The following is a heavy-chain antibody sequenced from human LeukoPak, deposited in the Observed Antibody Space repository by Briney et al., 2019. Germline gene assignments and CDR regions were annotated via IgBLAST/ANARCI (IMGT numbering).Heavy chain of an antibody. V-gene: IGHV3-9*01. CDR2: ISWNSGSI. J-gene: IGHJ3*02. CDR1: GFTFDDYA. D-gene: IGHD1-26*01. CDR3: AKDRSGSYYDAFDI. Sequence: PGRSLRLSCAASGFTFDDYAMHWVRQAPGEGLEWVSGISWNSGSIGYADSVRGRFTISRDNAKNSLYLQMNSLRAEDTALYYCAKDRSGSYYDAFDIWGQGTMVTVSS.